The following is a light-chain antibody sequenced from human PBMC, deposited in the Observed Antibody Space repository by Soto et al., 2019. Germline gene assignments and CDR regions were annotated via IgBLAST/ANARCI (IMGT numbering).Light chain of an antibody. J-gene: IGLJ2*01. CDR1: SSNIESNA. V-gene: IGLV1-44*01. CDR2: SNN. CDR3: ATWDDSLKGHV. Sequence: QSVLTQPPSASGTPGQRVSISCSGSSSNIESNAVNWYQQLPGTAPKLLIYSNNQRPSGVPDRFSGSKSGTSASLAISGLQSEDEADYYCATWDDSLKGHVFGGGTKVTVL.